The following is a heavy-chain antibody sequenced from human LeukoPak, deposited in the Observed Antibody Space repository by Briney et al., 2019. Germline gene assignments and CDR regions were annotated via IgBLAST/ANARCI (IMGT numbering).Heavy chain of an antibody. CDR1: GFTVSSNY. Sequence: GGSLRLSCAASGFTVSSNYMSWVRQAPGKGLEWVSVIYSGGSTYYADSVKGRFTISRDNSKNTLYLQMNSLRAEDTAVYYCASIWGIAVAGPPPWGQGTLVTVSS. D-gene: IGHD6-19*01. V-gene: IGHV3-66*01. CDR2: IYSGGST. CDR3: ASIWGIAVAGPPP. J-gene: IGHJ5*02.